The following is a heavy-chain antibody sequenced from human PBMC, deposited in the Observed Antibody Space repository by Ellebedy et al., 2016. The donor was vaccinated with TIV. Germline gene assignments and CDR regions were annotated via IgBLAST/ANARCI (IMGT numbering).Heavy chain of an antibody. CDR3: AKDRTSGDGYWVFDS. D-gene: IGHD2-21*02. V-gene: IGHV3-23*01. Sequence: PGGSLRLSCEASGFTFSPYAMAWVRQAPGKGLEWVSGIVGSGAEKYADSVKGRFTISRDNSKRTVDLQMRSVRAEETAVYFCAKDRTSGDGYWVFDSWGQGTMVSVSS. J-gene: IGHJ4*02. CDR2: IVGSGA. CDR1: GFTFSPYA.